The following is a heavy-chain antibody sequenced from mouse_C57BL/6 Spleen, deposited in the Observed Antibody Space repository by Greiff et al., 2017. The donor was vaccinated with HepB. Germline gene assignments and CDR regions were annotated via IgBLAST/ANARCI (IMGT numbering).Heavy chain of an antibody. V-gene: IGHV3-6*01. CDR2: ISYDGSN. CDR3: ARNDVCYYYAMDY. Sequence: ESGPGLVKPSQSLSLTCSVTGYSITSGYYWNWIRQFPGNKLEWMGYISYDGSNNYNPSLKNRISITRDTSKNQFFLKLNSVTTEDTATYYCARNDVCYYYAMDYWGQGTSVTVSS. J-gene: IGHJ4*01. D-gene: IGHD2-12*01. CDR1: GYSITSGYY.